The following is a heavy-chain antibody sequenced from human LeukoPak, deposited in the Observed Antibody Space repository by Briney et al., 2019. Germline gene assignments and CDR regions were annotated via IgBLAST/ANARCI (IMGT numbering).Heavy chain of an antibody. CDR3: ANAISSGYYLPFGY. J-gene: IGHJ4*02. CDR2: ISGSGGST. Sequence: PGGSLRLSCAASGFTFSSYAMSWVRQAPGKGLEWVSAISGSGGSTYYADSVKALFPISRYNSNNTLYLQLNSLRAEDTAVYYCANAISSGYYLPFGYWGQGTLVTVSS. D-gene: IGHD3-22*01. V-gene: IGHV3-23*01. CDR1: GFTFSSYA.